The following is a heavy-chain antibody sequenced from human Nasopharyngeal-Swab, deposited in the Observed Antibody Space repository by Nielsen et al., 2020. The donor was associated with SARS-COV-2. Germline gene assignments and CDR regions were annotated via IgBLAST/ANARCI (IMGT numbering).Heavy chain of an antibody. CDR3: ARSYSSGWADFDS. D-gene: IGHD6-19*01. J-gene: IGHJ4*02. V-gene: IGHV1-2*06. CDR1: GYTFTAYY. Sequence: SCKASGYTFTAYYMHWVRQAPGQEPEWMGRINPNSGGTNYAQKFQGRVSMTRDTSISTVYMDLNRLTSDDSTVYYCARSYSSGWADFDSWGQGTLVTVSS. CDR2: INPNSGGT.